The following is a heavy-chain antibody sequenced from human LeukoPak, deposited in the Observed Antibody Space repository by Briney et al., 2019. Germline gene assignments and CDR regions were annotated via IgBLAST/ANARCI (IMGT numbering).Heavy chain of an antibody. V-gene: IGHV3-33*08. Sequence: PGRSLRLSCAASGFTFSSYAMHWVRQAPGKGLEWVAVIWYDGSNKYYADSVKGRFTISRDNSKNTLYLQMNSLRAEDTAVYYCARGSSHFDYWGQGTLVTVSS. CDR2: IWYDGSNK. CDR3: ARGSSHFDY. J-gene: IGHJ4*02. CDR1: GFTFSSYA.